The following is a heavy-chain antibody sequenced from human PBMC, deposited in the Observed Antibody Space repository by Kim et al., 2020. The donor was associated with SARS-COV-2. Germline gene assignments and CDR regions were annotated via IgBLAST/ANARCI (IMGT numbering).Heavy chain of an antibody. Sequence: YADSVKGRFTISRDNSKDTLYLQMISLRAEDTAVYYCARDTGAYGGAFDIWGQGTMVTVSS. J-gene: IGHJ3*02. V-gene: IGHV3-33*01. CDR3: ARDTGAYGGAFDI. D-gene: IGHD2-21*01.